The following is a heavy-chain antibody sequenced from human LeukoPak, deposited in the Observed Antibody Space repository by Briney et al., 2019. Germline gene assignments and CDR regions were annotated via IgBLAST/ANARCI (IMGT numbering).Heavy chain of an antibody. CDR3: ARGLYYMDV. CDR2: ISGSSNVI. V-gene: IGHV3-48*01. Sequence: GGSLRLSCAASGFTFSTHTMAWVRQAPGKGLEWLSYISGSSNVIYYADSVKGRFTISRDNAKDSLYLQMNSLKAEDTAVYYCARGLYYMDVWGEGTTVTVSS. CDR1: GFTFSTHT. J-gene: IGHJ6*03.